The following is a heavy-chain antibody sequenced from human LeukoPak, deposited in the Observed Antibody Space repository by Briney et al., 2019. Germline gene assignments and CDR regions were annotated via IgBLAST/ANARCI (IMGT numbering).Heavy chain of an antibody. CDR2: IKQDGSEK. D-gene: IGHD3-10*01. Sequence: GGSLRLSCAASGFSFSSNWRSWVRQAPGKGLEWVANIKQDGSEKYYVDSVKGRFTISRDNAKKSLYLQMNSLRAEDTAVYYCARSAGSLLWFGENAFDMWGQGTMVTVSS. CDR3: ARSAGSLLWFGENAFDM. V-gene: IGHV3-7*03. CDR1: GFSFSSNW. J-gene: IGHJ3*02.